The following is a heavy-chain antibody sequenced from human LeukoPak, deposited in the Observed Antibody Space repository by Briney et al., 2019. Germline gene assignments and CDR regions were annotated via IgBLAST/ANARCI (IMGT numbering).Heavy chain of an antibody. CDR2: ISYDGSNK. J-gene: IGHJ4*02. CDR1: GFTFSSYG. D-gene: IGHD6-13*01. V-gene: IGHV3-30*18. CDR3: AKEASSRRNLQPLFFY. Sequence: GGSLRLSCAASGFTFSSYGMHWVRQAPGKGLEWVAVISYDGSNKYYADSVKGRFTISRDNSKDTLYLQMNSLRAEDTAVYYCAKEASSRRNLQPLFFYWGQGTLVTVSS.